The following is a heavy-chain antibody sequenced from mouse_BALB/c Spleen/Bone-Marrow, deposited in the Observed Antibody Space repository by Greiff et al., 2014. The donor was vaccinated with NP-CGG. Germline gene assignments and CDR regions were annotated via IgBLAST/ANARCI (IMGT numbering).Heavy chain of an antibody. CDR3: GRNYYGSSYYFDY. CDR2: ISSGGSYT. V-gene: IGHV5-6*01. Sequence: VQLVESGGDLVKPGGALKLSCVASGFTFSSYGMSWVRQTPDKRLEWVATISSGGSYTYYPDSVKGRFTISRDNAKNTLYLQMSSLKSEDTAMYYCGRNYYGSSYYFDYWGQGTTLTVSS. D-gene: IGHD1-1*01. J-gene: IGHJ2*01. CDR1: GFTFSSYG.